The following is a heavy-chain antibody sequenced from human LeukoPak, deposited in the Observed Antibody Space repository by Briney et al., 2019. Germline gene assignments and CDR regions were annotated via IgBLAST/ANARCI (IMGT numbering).Heavy chain of an antibody. CDR2: IYTSGST. V-gene: IGHV4-4*07. J-gene: IGHJ4*02. CDR1: GGSISSYY. CDR3: ARTDYDYVWGSYRAQLFDY. D-gene: IGHD3-16*02. Sequence: PSETLSLTCTVSGGSISSYYWSWIRQPAGKGLEWIGRIYTSGSTNYNPSLKSRVTISVDTSKNQFSLKLSSVTAADTAVYYCARTDYDYVWGSYRAQLFDYWGQGTLVTVSS.